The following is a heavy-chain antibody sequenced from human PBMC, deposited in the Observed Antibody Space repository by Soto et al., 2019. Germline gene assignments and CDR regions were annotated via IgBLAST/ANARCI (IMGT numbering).Heavy chain of an antibody. D-gene: IGHD4-4*01. CDR3: ARDRSTSNYWGDAFDI. Sequence: PSETLSLTCTVSGGSISSYYWSWIRQPPGKGLEWIGYIYYSGNTDYNPSLKSRVTISVDASKNQFSLKLSSVTAADTAVYYCARDRSTSNYWGDAFDIWGRGTMVTVSS. V-gene: IGHV4-59*01. CDR1: GGSISSYY. J-gene: IGHJ3*02. CDR2: IYYSGNT.